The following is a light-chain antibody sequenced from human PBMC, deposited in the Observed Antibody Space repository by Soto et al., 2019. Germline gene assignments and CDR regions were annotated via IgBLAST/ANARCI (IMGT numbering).Light chain of an antibody. J-gene: IGLJ2*01. CDR2: EVS. CDR1: SSDVGGYNY. V-gene: IGLV2-8*01. Sequence: QSALTQPPSASGSPGQSVTISCTGTSSDVGGYNYVSWYQQHPGKAPKLMISEVSKRPSGVPDRFSGSKSCNTASLTVSGRQAEDEADYYCSSFAGNNTLVFGGGTKLTVL. CDR3: SSFAGNNTLV.